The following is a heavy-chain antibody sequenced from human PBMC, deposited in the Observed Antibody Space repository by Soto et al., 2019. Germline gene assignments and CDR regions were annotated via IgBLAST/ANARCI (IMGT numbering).Heavy chain of an antibody. V-gene: IGHV1-8*01. CDR2: MNPNSGNT. Sequence: ASVKVSCKASGYTFTSYDINWVRQATGQGLEWMGWMNPNSGNTSYAQKFQGRVTMTRNTSISTAYMELSSLRSEDTAVYYCARGAGYDYVWGSYRYANDAWDIRGQGAMVTV. CDR1: GYTFTSYD. CDR3: ARGAGYDYVWGSYRYANDAWDI. D-gene: IGHD3-16*02. J-gene: IGHJ3*02.